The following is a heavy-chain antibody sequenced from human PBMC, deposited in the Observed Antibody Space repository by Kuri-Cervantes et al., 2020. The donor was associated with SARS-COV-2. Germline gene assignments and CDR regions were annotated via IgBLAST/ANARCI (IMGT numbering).Heavy chain of an antibody. V-gene: IGHV4-34*01. CDR3: ARELHPLADSRSSVG. Sequence: GSLRLSCAVYGGSFSDYYGSWIRQPPGKGLEWIGEINHSGTTNYNPSLKSRVTISVDASKNQFSLKLSSVTAADTAVYYCARELHPLADSRSSVGWGQGTLVTVSS. D-gene: IGHD1-26*01. CDR2: INHSGTT. J-gene: IGHJ4*02. CDR1: GGSFSDYY.